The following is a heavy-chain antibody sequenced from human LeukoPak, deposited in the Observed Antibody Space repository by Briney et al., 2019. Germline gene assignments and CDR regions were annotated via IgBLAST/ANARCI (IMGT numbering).Heavy chain of an antibody. CDR1: GFTFSSYG. J-gene: IGHJ4*02. CDR3: AKDTVVVVAAKGYFDY. D-gene: IGHD2-15*01. Sequence: QPGGSLRLSCAASGFTFSSYGMHWVRQAPGKGLEWVAVIFYDGSKKYYADSVKGRFTISRDNSKNTLYLQMNSLRAEDTAVYYCAKDTVVVVAAKGYFDYWGQGTLVTVSS. V-gene: IGHV3-30*02. CDR2: IFYDGSKK.